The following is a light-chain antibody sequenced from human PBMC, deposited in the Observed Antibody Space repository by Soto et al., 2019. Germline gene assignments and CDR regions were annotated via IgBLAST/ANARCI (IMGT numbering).Light chain of an antibody. CDR2: GAS. CDR3: QQYGRSIT. J-gene: IGKJ5*01. Sequence: EIVLTQSPGTLSLSPGERATLSCRASQSVSSSYLAWYQQKPGQAPRRLIYGASSRATGIPDRCSGSGSGTDFTLNISRLEPEEFAVYYCQQYGRSITFGQGTRLEIK. CDR1: QSVSSSY. V-gene: IGKV3-20*01.